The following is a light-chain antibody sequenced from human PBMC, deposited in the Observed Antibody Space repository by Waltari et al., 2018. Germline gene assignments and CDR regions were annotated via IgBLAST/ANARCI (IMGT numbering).Light chain of an antibody. J-gene: IGLJ2*01. Sequence: LTQPPSVSGSPGQSVTISCSGTSSEVGTYNRVSWYQQPPGTAPKLIIFDLSSRPSGVPDRFSGSRSGSTASLTISGLQAEDEGDYYCSSYTPSGTLVFGGGTKLTVL. CDR2: DLS. CDR1: SSEVGTYNR. CDR3: SSYTPSGTLV. V-gene: IGLV2-18*02.